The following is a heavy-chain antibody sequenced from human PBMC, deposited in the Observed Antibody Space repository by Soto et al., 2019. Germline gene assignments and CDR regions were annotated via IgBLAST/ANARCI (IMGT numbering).Heavy chain of an antibody. D-gene: IGHD3-16*01. CDR2: TYHRSKWYN. CDR1: GDSVSKNSAT. V-gene: IGHV6-1*01. J-gene: IGHJ2*01. CDR3: ARGSLGGGNWYLDL. Sequence: QEQLQQSGPGLVKPSQTLSLTCAISGDSVSKNSATWNWIRQSPARGLEWLGRTYHRSKWYNDYAVSVKIRITISPEPSRDPFSLHLNSSTPEDTVVYSCARGSLGGGNWYLDLWGRGTLVAVSS.